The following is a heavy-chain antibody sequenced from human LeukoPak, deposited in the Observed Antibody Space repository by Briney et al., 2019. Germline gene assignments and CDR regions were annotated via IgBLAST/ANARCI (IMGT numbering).Heavy chain of an antibody. CDR1: GFTFSSYA. CDR3: ATDLVKVGATTDY. V-gene: IGHV3-23*01. Sequence: WGSLRLSCAASGFTFSSYAMSWVRQAPGKGLEWVSAISGSGGSTYYADSVKGRFTISRDNSKHTLYLQMNSLRAEDTAVYYCATDLVKVGATTDYWGQGTLVTVSS. CDR2: ISGSGGST. J-gene: IGHJ4*02. D-gene: IGHD1-26*01.